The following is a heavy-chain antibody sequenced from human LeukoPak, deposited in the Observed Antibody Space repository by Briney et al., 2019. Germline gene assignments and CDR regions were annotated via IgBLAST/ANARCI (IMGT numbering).Heavy chain of an antibody. CDR2: FDPEDGET. CDR1: GYTLTELS. D-gene: IGHD2-2*01. Sequence: GASVKVSCKVSGYTLTELSMHWVRQAPGKGLEWMGGFDPEDGETIYAQKFQGRVTMTEDTSTDTAYMELSRLRSDDTAVYYCAIYCSSTSCYSERLFDYWGQGTLVTVSS. CDR3: AIYCSSTSCYSERLFDY. V-gene: IGHV1-24*01. J-gene: IGHJ4*02.